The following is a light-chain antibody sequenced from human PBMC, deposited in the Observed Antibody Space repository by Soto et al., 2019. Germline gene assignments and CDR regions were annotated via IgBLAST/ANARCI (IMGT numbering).Light chain of an antibody. J-gene: IGLJ1*01. CDR3: SSYTGSTTLV. CDR2: AVS. Sequence: QFVLTQPASVSGSPGQSITISCTGTSSDVGGYNYVSWYQQHPGKAPKLFIFAVSNRPSGVSNRFSGSKSGNTASLTISGLQAEDEADYYCSSYTGSTTLVFGTGTKVTVL. CDR1: SSDVGGYNY. V-gene: IGLV2-14*01.